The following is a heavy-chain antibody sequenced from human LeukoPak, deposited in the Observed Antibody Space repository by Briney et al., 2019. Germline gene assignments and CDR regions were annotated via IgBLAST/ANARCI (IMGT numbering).Heavy chain of an antibody. CDR1: GYIFTGYG. CDR2: ISPASGDT. J-gene: IGHJ5*02. CDR3: ASETGS. V-gene: IGHV1-18*01. D-gene: IGHD3-9*01. Sequence: ASVKVSCKASGYIFTGYGINWVRQAPGQGLEWMGWISPASGDTEYAQKVQGRLTMNTHTSTTTAYMELRSLTSDDTAVYYYASETGSWGQGTLVTVSA.